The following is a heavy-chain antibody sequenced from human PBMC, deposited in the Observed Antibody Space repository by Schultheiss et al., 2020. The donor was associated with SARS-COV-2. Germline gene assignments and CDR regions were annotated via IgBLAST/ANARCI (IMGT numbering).Heavy chain of an antibody. CDR2: INHGGST. D-gene: IGHD5-18*01. V-gene: IGHV4-34*01. CDR1: GGSFSGYY. J-gene: IGHJ3*02. CDR3: ARLLGTLGTAMVSNDAFDI. Sequence: SETLSLTCALSGGSFSGYYWSWIRQPPGKGLEWIGEINHGGSTNYNPSLKSRVTISVDKSKNQFSLKLSSVTAADTAVYYCARLLGTLGTAMVSNDAFDIWGQGTMVTVSS.